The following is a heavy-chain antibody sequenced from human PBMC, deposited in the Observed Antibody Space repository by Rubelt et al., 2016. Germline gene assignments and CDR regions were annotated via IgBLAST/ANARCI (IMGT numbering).Heavy chain of an antibody. CDR3: AGDYSLLHGAGFFDR. CDR1: GFSVGNSY. V-gene: IGHV3-66*01. J-gene: IGHJ4*02. Sequence: EVQMVQSGGGSVQPGGSLRLSCEISGFSVGNSYMSWVRQAPGKGLEWVSGIHARVNEFYAPSVKGRFTISRDESTNTLHLPMGSRIAEDAAVYYCAGDYSLLHGAGFFDRWGQGALVTVSS. D-gene: IGHD4-11*01. CDR2: IHARVNE.